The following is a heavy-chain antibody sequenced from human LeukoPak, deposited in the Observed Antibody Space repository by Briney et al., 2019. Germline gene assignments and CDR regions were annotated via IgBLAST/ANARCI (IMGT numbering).Heavy chain of an antibody. CDR1: GFTFSSYG. V-gene: IGHV3-30*18. CDR2: ISYDGSNK. D-gene: IGHD6-13*01. Sequence: PGGSLRLSCAASGFTFSSYGMHWVRQAPAKGLAWVAVISYDGSNKYYADSVKGRFTISRDNSKNTLYLQMNSLRAEDTAVYYCAKGRPGIAAAGSRGYFDYWGQGTLVTVSS. CDR3: AKGRPGIAAAGSRGYFDY. J-gene: IGHJ4*02.